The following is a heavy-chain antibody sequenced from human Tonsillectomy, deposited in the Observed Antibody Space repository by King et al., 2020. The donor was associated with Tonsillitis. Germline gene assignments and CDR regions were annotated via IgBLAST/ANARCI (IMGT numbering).Heavy chain of an antibody. D-gene: IGHD3-10*01. V-gene: IGHV3-9*01. CDR3: AKDYYGSGSYSGVLEY. Sequence: QLVQSGGGLVQPGRSLRLSCGASGFTFDDYAMHWVRQAPGKGLEWVSSINWNSGNKAYADSVKGRFTISRDNAKKSLSLQMNSLRPEDTALYYCAKDYYGSGSYSGVLEYWGQGTLVTVSS. J-gene: IGHJ4*02. CDR1: GFTFDDYA. CDR2: INWNSGNK.